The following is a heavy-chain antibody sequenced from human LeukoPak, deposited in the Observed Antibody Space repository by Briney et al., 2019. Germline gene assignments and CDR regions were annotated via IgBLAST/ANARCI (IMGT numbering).Heavy chain of an antibody. J-gene: IGHJ4*02. D-gene: IGHD3-22*01. CDR2: IYSSGST. CDR1: GGSISSYY. V-gene: IGHV4-59*08. CDR3: ARVVGNYYDSSGYYLFDY. Sequence: SETLSLTCTVSGGSISSYYWNWIRQSPGKGLEWIRYIYSSGSTNYNPSLRSRVTISVDTSKNQFSLKLSSVTAADTAVYYCARVVGNYYDSSGYYLFDYWGQGTLVTVSS.